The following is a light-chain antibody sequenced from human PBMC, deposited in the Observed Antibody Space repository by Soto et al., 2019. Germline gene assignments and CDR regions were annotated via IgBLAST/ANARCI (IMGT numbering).Light chain of an antibody. CDR2: YKSDSDK. CDR1: SGLNVGTYR. J-gene: IGLJ2*01. V-gene: IGLV5-45*02. Sequence: QLVLTQPSSLSESPGASASLTCTLRSGLNVGTYRIYWYQQKPGSPPQYLLRYKSDSDKQQGSGVPSRFSGSKDASANAGILLSSGLQSEDEADSYRMIWHSSAVVFGGGTKLTV. CDR3: MIWHSSAVV.